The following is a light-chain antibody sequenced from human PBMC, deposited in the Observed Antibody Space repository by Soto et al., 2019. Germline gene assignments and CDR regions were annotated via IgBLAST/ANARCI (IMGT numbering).Light chain of an antibody. CDR2: GAS. CDR1: QSVSGN. Sequence: EIVMTQSPATLSVSPGERATLSCRASQSVSGNLAWYQQKPGQAPRLLIYGASTRATGIPAMFSSSGSGTEFTLTISRLQSEDFAVYYCQQYNNWPPITFGQGTRLEIK. J-gene: IGKJ5*01. V-gene: IGKV3-15*01. CDR3: QQYNNWPPIT.